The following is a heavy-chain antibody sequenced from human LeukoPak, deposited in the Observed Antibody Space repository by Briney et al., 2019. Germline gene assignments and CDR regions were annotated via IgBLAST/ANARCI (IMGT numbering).Heavy chain of an antibody. CDR1: GFTFSNAW. D-gene: IGHD1-26*01. CDR3: TTWDAY. Sequence: PGGSLRLSCAASGFTFSNAWMSWVRQAPGKGLEWVGRIARKTDGGTTDYAAPVKGRFTISRDDSKNTLYLQINSLKTEDTAVYYCTTWDAYWGQGTLVTVSS. V-gene: IGHV3-15*04. CDR2: IARKTDGGTT. J-gene: IGHJ4*02.